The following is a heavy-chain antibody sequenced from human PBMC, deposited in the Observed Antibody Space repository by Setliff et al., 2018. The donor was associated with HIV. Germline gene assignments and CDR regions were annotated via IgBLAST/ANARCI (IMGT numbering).Heavy chain of an antibody. CDR1: GYTLTELS. Sequence: ASVKVSCKVSGYTLTELSMHWVRQAPGQGLEWMGWINPNSGGTDYAQKFRGRVTMTRDTSISTAYMGLSRLTSDDTAVYYCARVLSGLNYFDPWGQGTLVTVSS. CDR3: ARVLSGLNYFDP. D-gene: IGHD1-7*01. V-gene: IGHV1-2*02. CDR2: INPNSGGT. J-gene: IGHJ5*02.